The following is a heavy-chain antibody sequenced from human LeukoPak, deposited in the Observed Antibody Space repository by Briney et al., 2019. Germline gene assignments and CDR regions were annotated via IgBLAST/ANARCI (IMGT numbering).Heavy chain of an antibody. CDR1: GGSLSSGGYS. CDR3: ASSSSWSEFDP. D-gene: IGHD6-13*01. Sequence: SQTLSLTCAVSGGSLSSGGYSWSWLRQPPGRGVEGIGYIYHSGSTYYNPSLKSRVTISVDRSKNQFSLKLSSVTAADTAVYYCASSSSWSEFDPWGQGTLVTVSS. J-gene: IGHJ5*02. V-gene: IGHV4-30-2*01. CDR2: IYHSGST.